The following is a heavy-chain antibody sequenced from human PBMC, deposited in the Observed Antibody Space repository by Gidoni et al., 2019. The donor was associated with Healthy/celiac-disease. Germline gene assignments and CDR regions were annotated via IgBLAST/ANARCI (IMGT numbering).Heavy chain of an antibody. D-gene: IGHD3-22*01. CDR2: IYYSGST. V-gene: IGHV4-59*01. CDR1: GGSISSYY. J-gene: IGHJ5*02. Sequence: QVQLQESGPGLVKPSETLSLTGTDPGGSISSYYWSWIRQPPGKGLEWIGYIYYSGSTNYNPSLKSRVTISVDTSKNQFSLKLSSVTAADTAVYYCARDRDSSGYYFSWGQGTLVTVSS. CDR3: ARDRDSSGYYFS.